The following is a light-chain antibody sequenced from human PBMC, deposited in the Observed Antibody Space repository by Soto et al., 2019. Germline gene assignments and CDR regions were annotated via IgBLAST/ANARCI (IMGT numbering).Light chain of an antibody. V-gene: IGKV1-39*01. CDR1: QNISYY. CDR3: QQSYTTPWT. Sequence: DIPMTQSPSSLSASVGDRVTITCRASQNISYYLNWFQQKSGKAPNLLIYGATTLHIGVPSRFSGSGSGTDFSLTISSLQPEDFAGYYCQQSYTTPWTFGQGSNVDVK. J-gene: IGKJ1*01. CDR2: GAT.